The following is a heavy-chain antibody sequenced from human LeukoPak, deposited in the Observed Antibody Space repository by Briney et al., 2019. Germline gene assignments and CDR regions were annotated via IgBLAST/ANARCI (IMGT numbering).Heavy chain of an antibody. CDR3: ARVLEAAVFDY. D-gene: IGHD3-3*01. CDR1: GFTFSSYS. V-gene: IGHV3-21*01. CDR2: ISSSSRYT. J-gene: IGHJ4*02. Sequence: GGSLRLSCAASGFTFSSYSMNWVRQAPGKGLEWVSSISSSSRYTYYADSVKGRFTISRDNAKNSLFLQMNSLRAEDTAVYYCARVLEAAVFDYWGQGTLVTVSS.